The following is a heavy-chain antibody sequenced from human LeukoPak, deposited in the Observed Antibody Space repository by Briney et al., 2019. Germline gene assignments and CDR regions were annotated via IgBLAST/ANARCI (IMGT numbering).Heavy chain of an antibody. CDR2: INTDGSST. D-gene: IGHD4-17*01. CDR1: GFTFSAYW. J-gene: IGHJ4*02. CDR3: ARDYGEGGYYFDY. V-gene: IGHV3-74*03. Sequence: GGSLRLSCAASGFTFSAYWMHWVRQVPGKGLLWFSRINTDGSSTTYADSVKGRFTISRDNAKKTLYLQMNSLRAEDTAVYYCARDYGEGGYYFDYWGQGTLVTVSS.